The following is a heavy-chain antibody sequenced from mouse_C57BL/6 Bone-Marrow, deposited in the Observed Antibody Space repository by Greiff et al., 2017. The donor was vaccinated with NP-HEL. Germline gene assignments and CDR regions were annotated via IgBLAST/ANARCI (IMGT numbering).Heavy chain of an antibody. V-gene: IGHV1-18*01. CDR1: GYTFTDYN. D-gene: IGHD3-2*01. J-gene: IGHJ3*01. CDR3: AREGVGKTAGFAY. Sequence: EVQLQQSGPELVKPGASVKIPCKASGYTFTDYNMDWVKQSPGKSLEWIGDINPNNGGTIYNQKFKGKATLTVDKSSSTAYMELSSLTSEDTAVYEVAREGVGKTAGFAYWGQGTLVTVSA. CDR2: INPNNGGT.